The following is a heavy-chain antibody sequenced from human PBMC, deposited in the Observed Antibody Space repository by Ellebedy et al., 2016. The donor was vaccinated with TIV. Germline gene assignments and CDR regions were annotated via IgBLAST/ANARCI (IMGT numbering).Heavy chain of an antibody. Sequence: PGGSLRLSCAASGFTFSSYSMHWVLHAPGKGLDLVSYIGSTITTIYYANSVKGRFTISRDNCKNSLYMQMNSLRAEDTAVYYCARGGGSRLSHSFDIWGKGKMVTVSS. D-gene: IGHD3-10*01. V-gene: IGHV3-48*04. CDR1: GFTFSSYS. J-gene: IGHJ3*02. CDR2: IGSTITTI. CDR3: ARGGGSRLSHSFDI.